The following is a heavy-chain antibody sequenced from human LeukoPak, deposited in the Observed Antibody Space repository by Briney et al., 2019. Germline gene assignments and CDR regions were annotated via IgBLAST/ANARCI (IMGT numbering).Heavy chain of an antibody. J-gene: IGHJ4*02. CDR1: GFSFSSYA. Sequence: PGGSLRLSCAASGFSFSSYAVSWARQAPGKGLEWVSGISDGGGRTYYADSVKGRFTISRDDSKNTLYLQMNSLRAEDTAVYYCAKVQLGIGVDYWGQGTLVTVSS. D-gene: IGHD7-27*01. V-gene: IGHV3-23*01. CDR2: ISDGGGRT. CDR3: AKVQLGIGVDY.